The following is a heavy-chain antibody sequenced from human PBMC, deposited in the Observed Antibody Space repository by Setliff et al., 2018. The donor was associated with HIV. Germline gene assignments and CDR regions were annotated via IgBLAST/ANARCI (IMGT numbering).Heavy chain of an antibody. CDR2: IHTSGST. D-gene: IGHD5-12*01. J-gene: IGHJ4*02. CDR1: GGSISSYY. V-gene: IGHV4-4*07. Sequence: SETLSLTCTVSGGSISSYYWTWIRQPAGKGLEWIGRIHTSGSTNYNPSLTSRVTISVDTSKNQFSLNLSSVTAADTALYYCARDWGYIAATPDYWGQGTRVTVSS. CDR3: ARDWGYIAATPDY.